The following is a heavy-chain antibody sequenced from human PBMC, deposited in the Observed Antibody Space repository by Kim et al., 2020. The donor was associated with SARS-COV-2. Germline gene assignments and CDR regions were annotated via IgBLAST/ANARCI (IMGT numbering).Heavy chain of an antibody. V-gene: IGHV3-23*01. D-gene: IGHD6-19*01. CDR2: ITGGGNR. J-gene: IGHJ4*02. CDR3: AKDRKPDSRWPIDS. CDR1: GFTFSTYA. Sequence: GGSLRLSCAASGFTFSTYAMSWVRQAPGKGLEWLSGITGGGNRYYADSVKGRFTISRDNSRNTLYLQMNNLRAEDTAIYYCAKDRKPDSRWPIDSWGQGTPVIVSS.